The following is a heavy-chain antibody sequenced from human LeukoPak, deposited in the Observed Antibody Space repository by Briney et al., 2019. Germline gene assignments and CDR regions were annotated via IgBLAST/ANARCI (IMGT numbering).Heavy chain of an antibody. CDR2: ISGCDASP. V-gene: IGHV3-23*01. Sequence: GGSLRISCAGSGFTSSSYAMRSVLQAPGKGLDVIPAISGCDASPDYADSVKGRFTISRDKSKNTLYLQMTSLRAEDTAVYYCAKGSGYTSSWYSNYYYYMDVWGKGTTVTVSS. D-gene: IGHD6-13*01. CDR3: AKGSGYTSSWYSNYYYYMDV. J-gene: IGHJ6*03. CDR1: GFTSSSYA.